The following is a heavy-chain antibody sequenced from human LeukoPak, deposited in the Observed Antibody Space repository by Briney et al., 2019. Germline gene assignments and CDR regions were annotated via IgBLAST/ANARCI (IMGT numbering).Heavy chain of an antibody. CDR2: FDPEDGET. CDR1: GYTLTELS. J-gene: IGHJ3*02. CDR3: ATVGDLVTPDAFDI. D-gene: IGHD5-18*01. V-gene: IGHV1-24*01. Sequence: ASVKVSCKVSGYTLTELSMHWVRQAPGKGLEWRGGFDPEDGETIYAQKFQGRVTMTEDTSTDTAYMELSSLRSEDTAVYYCATVGDLVTPDAFDIWGQGTMVTVSS.